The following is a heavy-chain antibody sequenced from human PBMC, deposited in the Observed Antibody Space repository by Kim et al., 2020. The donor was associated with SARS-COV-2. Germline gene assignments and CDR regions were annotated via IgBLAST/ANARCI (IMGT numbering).Heavy chain of an antibody. J-gene: IGHJ4*01. D-gene: IGHD6-13*01. CDR3: ARGVQAAAGHKEYDY. Sequence: SYTMSLTFTVSGGSISSSSYYWGWIRQPPGKGLEWIGSIYYSGSTYYNPSLKSRVTISVDTSKNQFSLKLSSVTAADTAVYYCARGVQAAAGHKEYDYWG. CDR2: IYYSGST. CDR1: GGSISSSSYY. V-gene: IGHV4-39*07.